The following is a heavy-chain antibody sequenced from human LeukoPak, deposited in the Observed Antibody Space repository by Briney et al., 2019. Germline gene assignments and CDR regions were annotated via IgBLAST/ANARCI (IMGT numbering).Heavy chain of an antibody. CDR3: AELGITMIGGV. D-gene: IGHD3-10*02. CDR1: GFTFSSYA. Sequence: GGSLRLSCAASGFTFSSYAMSWVRQAPGKGLEWVSAISGSTYYADSVKGRFTISRDNSKNTLYLQMNSLRAEDTAVYYCAELGITMIGGVWGKGTTVTISS. J-gene: IGHJ6*04. V-gene: IGHV3-23*01. CDR2: ISGST.